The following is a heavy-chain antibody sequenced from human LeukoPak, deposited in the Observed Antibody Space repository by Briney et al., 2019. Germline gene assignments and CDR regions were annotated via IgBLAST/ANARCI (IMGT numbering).Heavy chain of an antibody. D-gene: IGHD1-26*01. CDR1: GFTFSSYW. CDR2: VSYDGSNG. CDR3: AAAPGSYFDY. V-gene: IGHV3-30*03. J-gene: IGHJ4*02. Sequence: GGSLGLSCAASGFTFSSYWMSWVRQAPGKGLEWVATVSYDGSNGYYADSVKGRFTIPRDNSKNSLFLQMSSLRAEDTAVYYCAAAPGSYFDYWGQGTLVTVSS.